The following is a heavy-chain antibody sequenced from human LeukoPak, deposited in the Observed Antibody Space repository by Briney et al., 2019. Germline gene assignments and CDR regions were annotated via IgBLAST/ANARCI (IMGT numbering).Heavy chain of an antibody. J-gene: IGHJ5*02. D-gene: IGHD6-13*01. CDR2: INHSGST. V-gene: IGHV4-34*01. CDR1: GGSFSGYY. Sequence: SETLSLTCAVYGGSFSGYYWSWIRQPPGKGLEWIGEINHSGSTNYNPSLKSRVTISVDTSKNQFSLKLSSVTAADTAVYYCARGLPVWSSRLAGFDPWGQGTLVTVSS. CDR3: ARGLPVWSSRLAGFDP.